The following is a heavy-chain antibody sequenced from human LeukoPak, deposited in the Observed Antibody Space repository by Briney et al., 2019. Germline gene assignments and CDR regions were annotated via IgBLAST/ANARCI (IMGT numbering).Heavy chain of an antibody. Sequence: PSETLSLTCTVSGGSISSYYWSWIRQPPGKGLEWIGYIYYSGSTNYNPSLKSRVTISVDTSKNQFSLKLSSVTAADTAVYYCASEARGSGYYVYWGQGTLVTVSS. CDR3: ASEARGSGYYVY. D-gene: IGHD3-22*01. CDR2: IYYSGST. CDR1: GGSISSYY. J-gene: IGHJ4*02. V-gene: IGHV4-59*01.